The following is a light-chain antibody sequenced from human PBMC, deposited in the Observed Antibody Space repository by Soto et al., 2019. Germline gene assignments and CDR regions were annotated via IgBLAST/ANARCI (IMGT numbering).Light chain of an antibody. CDR2: EVT. J-gene: IGLJ3*02. CDR1: FSDVGGYDY. CDR3: ISHTRGCPRV. Sequence: QSALTQPASVSGSPGQSIAISCTGTFSDVGGYDYVSWYQQHPDKAPKLVIYEVTKRPSGVSNRFSGSKSGNTASLTISGLHPGDGGFYYCISHTRGCPRVFGGGTKLPVL. V-gene: IGLV2-14*01.